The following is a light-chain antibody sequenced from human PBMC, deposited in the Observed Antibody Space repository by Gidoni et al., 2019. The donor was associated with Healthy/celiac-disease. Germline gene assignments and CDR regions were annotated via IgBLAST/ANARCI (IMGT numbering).Light chain of an antibody. CDR1: QSVSSSH. J-gene: IGKJ5*01. V-gene: IGKV3-20*01. CDR3: QQYGSSPFT. Sequence: EIVLTQSPGTLSLSPGERATLSCRASQSVSSSHLAWYQQKPGQAPRLLIYGTSSRATGTPERFSGSGSGADFTLTISRLEPEDFAVYYCQQYGSSPFTFGQGTRLEIK. CDR2: GTS.